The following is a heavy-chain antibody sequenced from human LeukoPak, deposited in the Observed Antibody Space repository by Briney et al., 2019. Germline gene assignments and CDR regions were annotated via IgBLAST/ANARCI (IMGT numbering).Heavy chain of an antibody. D-gene: IGHD5-24*01. J-gene: IGHJ6*04. CDR3: ARGSRPLTEKMANPMDV. Sequence: GGSLRLSCAASGFTFSSYSMNWVRQAPGKGLEWVSYISSSSSTIYYADSVKGRFTISRDNAKNSLYLQMNSLRAEDTAVYYCARGSRPLTEKMANPMDVWGKGATVTVSS. CDR1: GFTFSSYS. CDR2: ISSSSSTI. V-gene: IGHV3-48*01.